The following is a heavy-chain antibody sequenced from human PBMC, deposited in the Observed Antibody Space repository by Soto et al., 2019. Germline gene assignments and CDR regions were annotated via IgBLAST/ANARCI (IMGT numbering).Heavy chain of an antibody. CDR2: ISGSSGST. CDR3: AKGVDTAMVTPSYYYGMDV. Sequence: GGSLRLSCAASGFTFSSYAMSWVRQAPEKGLEWVSAISGSSGSTYYADSVKGRFTISRDNSKNTLYLQMNSLRAEDTAVYYCAKGVDTAMVTPSYYYGMDVWGQGTTVTVSS. V-gene: IGHV3-23*01. CDR1: GFTFSSYA. D-gene: IGHD5-18*01. J-gene: IGHJ6*02.